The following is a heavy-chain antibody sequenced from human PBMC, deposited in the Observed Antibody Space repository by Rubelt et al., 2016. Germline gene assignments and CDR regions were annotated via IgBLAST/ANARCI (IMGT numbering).Heavy chain of an antibody. Sequence: QVQLVQSGSEVKKPGASVKVSCEASGYTFSYYVISWVRQGPGQGLEWMGSVSPSNGNTYYAQRFQGRVNMTTDTSTNAAYMELRSLRSDDTAVYYCASRSGSYFGAFDIWGQGTMVTVSS. D-gene: IGHD3-10*01. J-gene: IGHJ3*02. CDR3: ASRSGSYFGAFDI. V-gene: IGHV1-18*01. CDR1: GYTFSYYV. CDR2: VSPSNGNT.